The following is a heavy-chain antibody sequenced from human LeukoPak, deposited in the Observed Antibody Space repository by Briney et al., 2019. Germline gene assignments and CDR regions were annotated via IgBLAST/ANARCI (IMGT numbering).Heavy chain of an antibody. D-gene: IGHD5-12*01. CDR2: ISYDGSNK. Sequence: PGGSLRLSCAASGFTFSSYAMHWVRQAPGKGLEWVAVISYDGSNKYYADSVKGRFTISRDNSKNTLYLQMNCLRAEDTAVYYCARSGLSGYDWVYYYGMDVWGQGTTVTVSS. CDR1: GFTFSSYA. CDR3: ARSGLSGYDWVYYYGMDV. V-gene: IGHV3-30-3*01. J-gene: IGHJ6*02.